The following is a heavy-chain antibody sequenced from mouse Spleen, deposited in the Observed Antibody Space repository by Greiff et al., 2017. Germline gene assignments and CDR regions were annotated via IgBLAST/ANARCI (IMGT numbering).Heavy chain of an antibody. Sequence: EVQRVESGGGLVKLGGSLKLSCAASGFTFSSYAMSWVRQTPEKRLEWVATISSGGGNTYYPDSVKGRFTISRDNAKNTLYLQMSSLKSEDTAMYYCARQGGYYFDYWGQGTTLTVSS. V-gene: IGHV5-9-3*01. CDR3: ARQGGYYFDY. CDR1: GFTFSSYA. J-gene: IGHJ2*01. CDR2: ISSGGGNT.